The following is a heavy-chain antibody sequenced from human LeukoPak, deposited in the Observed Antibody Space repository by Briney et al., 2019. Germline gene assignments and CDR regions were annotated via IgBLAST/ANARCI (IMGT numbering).Heavy chain of an antibody. CDR3: TFGSYYYYAMDV. Sequence: GGSLRLSCTASGFTFGDYAMSWVRQAPGKGLEWVGFIRSKAYGGTTEYAASVKGRFTTSRDDSKSIAYLQMNSLKTEDAAIYYCTFGSYYYYAMDVWGQGTTVTVSS. CDR2: IRSKAYGGTT. V-gene: IGHV3-49*04. J-gene: IGHJ6*02. D-gene: IGHD3-16*01. CDR1: GFTFGDYA.